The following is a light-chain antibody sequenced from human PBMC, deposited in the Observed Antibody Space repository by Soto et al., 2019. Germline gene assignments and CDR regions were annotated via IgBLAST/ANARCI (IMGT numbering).Light chain of an antibody. CDR1: RSVSSY. V-gene: IGKV3-15*01. Sequence: EIVLTQSPATLSLSPGERATLSCRASRSVSSYLAWYQQKPGQAPRLLIYGASTRATGIPVRFSGSASGTEFTLTISSLQSEDFTVDYCQQYNKWPLSFGQGTKVEIK. CDR3: QQYNKWPLS. CDR2: GAS. J-gene: IGKJ1*01.